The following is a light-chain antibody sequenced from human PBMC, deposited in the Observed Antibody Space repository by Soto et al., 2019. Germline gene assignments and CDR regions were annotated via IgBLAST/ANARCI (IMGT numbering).Light chain of an antibody. V-gene: IGKV3-15*01. Sequence: IMMTQAPATFSLSPWERFTLSFRTSHSVNSHVAWYQQKPGQAPRLLLYGASTRATGIPVRFSGSGFGTEFTLTISSLRSEDFAVYYCQQYKNWPLFGQGTRLEIK. CDR1: HSVNSH. CDR3: QQYKNWPL. J-gene: IGKJ5*01. CDR2: GAS.